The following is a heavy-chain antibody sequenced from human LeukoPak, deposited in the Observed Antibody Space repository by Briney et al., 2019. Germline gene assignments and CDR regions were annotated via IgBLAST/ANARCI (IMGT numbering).Heavy chain of an antibody. V-gene: IGHV3-21*01. Sequence: GGSLRLSCAASEFIFSNYGMNWVRQAPGKGLEWVSSISSSSSYIYYADSVKGRFTISRDNAKNSLYLQMNSLRAEDTAVYYCARGPWRYYFDYWGQGTLVTVSS. CDR2: ISSSSSYI. CDR3: ARGPWRYYFDY. J-gene: IGHJ4*02. CDR1: EFIFSNYG.